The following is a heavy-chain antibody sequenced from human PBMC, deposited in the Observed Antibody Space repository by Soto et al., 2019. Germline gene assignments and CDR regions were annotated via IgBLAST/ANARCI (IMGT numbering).Heavy chain of an antibody. D-gene: IGHD2-21*02. Sequence: QVQLVESGGGVVQPGRSLRLSCAASGFTFSSYAMHWVRQAPGKGLEWVAVISYDGSNTYYADSVKGRFTISRDNSKNTLYLQMNSLRAEDTAVYDCARMNIGVVTTRWYFDLWGRGTLVTVST. V-gene: IGHV3-30*14. CDR3: ARMNIGVVTTRWYFDL. CDR1: GFTFSSYA. J-gene: IGHJ2*01. CDR2: ISYDGSNT.